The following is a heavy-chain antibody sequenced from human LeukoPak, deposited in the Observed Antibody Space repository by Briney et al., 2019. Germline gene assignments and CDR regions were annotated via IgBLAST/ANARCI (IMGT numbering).Heavy chain of an antibody. D-gene: IGHD3-22*01. CDR2: IYTSGST. Sequence: SETLSLTCTVSGGSISSYYWSWIRQPAGKGLEWIGRIYTSGSTNYNPSLKSRVTMSVDTSKNQFSLKLSSVTAADTAVYYCARTYYYDSSGYYHYSLWGQGTLVTVSS. CDR3: ARTYYYDSSGYYHYSL. J-gene: IGHJ4*02. CDR1: GGSISSYY. V-gene: IGHV4-4*07.